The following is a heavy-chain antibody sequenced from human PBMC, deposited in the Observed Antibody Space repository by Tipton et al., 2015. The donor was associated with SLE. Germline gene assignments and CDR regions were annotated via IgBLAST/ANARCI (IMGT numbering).Heavy chain of an antibody. CDR2: IKSKTDGGTT. D-gene: IGHD3-22*01. V-gene: IGHV3-15*01. Sequence: GSLRLSCAASGFTFSNAWMSWVRQAPGKGLEWVGRIKSKTDGGTTDYAAPGKGRFTISRDDSKNTLYLQMNSLKTEDTAVYYCTTDTTMIVVVTHSGAFDIWGQGTMVTVSS. CDR3: TTDTTMIVVVTHSGAFDI. CDR1: GFTFSNAW. J-gene: IGHJ3*02.